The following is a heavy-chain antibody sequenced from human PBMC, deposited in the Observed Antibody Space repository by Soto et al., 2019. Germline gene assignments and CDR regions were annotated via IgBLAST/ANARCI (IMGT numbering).Heavy chain of an antibody. D-gene: IGHD6-19*01. Sequence: QVTLKESCPVLVKPTETLTLTCTVSGFSLSSAIMGVSWVRQPPGKALEWLAHISSNDEKSYSTSLKSRLTISKDTSKSQVVLTVTTMDPVDTATYYCARSSSGWLMTFDIWGQGTVVTVSS. CDR1: GFSLSSAIMG. J-gene: IGHJ3*02. CDR3: ARSSSGWLMTFDI. V-gene: IGHV2-26*01. CDR2: ISSNDEK.